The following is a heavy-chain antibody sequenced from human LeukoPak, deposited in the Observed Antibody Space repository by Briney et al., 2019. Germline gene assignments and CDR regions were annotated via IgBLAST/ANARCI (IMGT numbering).Heavy chain of an antibody. V-gene: IGHV6-1*01. CDR1: GDSFSSNSVA. CDR3: ARDLYCSNFACSFDC. CDR2: TYYRSGWYH. Sequence: SQTLSLTCAISGDSFSSNSVAWNWIRQSPSRGLEWLGRTYYRSGWYHEYAAAVNSRLTINPDTSKNQFFLQLNSVTPEDTAVYYCARDLYCSNFACSFDCWGQGTLVIVSS. D-gene: IGHD2-2*01. J-gene: IGHJ4*02.